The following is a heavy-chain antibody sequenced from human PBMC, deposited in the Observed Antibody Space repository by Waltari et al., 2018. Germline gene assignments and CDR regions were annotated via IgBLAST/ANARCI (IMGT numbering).Heavy chain of an antibody. CDR2: IDNYGKS. D-gene: IGHD2-15*01. CDR3: ARRGGGPYPFYFDY. CDR1: VGPFSCYY. J-gene: IGHJ4*02. V-gene: IGHV4-34*01. Sequence: QVQLQQWGAGLLKPSETPSFNCAVVVGPFSCYYWTWIRQPPGKGLEWIGEIDNYGKSNYNPSLKSRVTISKAESKNQFSLKLTSVTAADTAVYFCARRGGGPYPFYFDYWGQGTLVTVSS.